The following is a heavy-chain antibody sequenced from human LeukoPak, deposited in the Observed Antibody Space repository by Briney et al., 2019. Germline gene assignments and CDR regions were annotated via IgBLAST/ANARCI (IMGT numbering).Heavy chain of an antibody. CDR1: GGSISGFH. J-gene: IGHJ4*02. CDR2: IHYSGST. Sequence: SETLSLTCTVSGGSISGFHWSWIRQPPGKGLEWIGYIHYSGSTDYNPSLKSRVTISVDTSKNQFSLKLSSVTAADTAVYYCARGLYYYGSGRHGNFDYWGQGTLVTVSS. D-gene: IGHD3-10*01. V-gene: IGHV4-59*12. CDR3: ARGLYYYGSGRHGNFDY.